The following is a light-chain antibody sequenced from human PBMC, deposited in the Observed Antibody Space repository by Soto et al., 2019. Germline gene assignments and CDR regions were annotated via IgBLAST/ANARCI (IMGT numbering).Light chain of an antibody. V-gene: IGKV3-15*01. J-gene: IGKJ1*01. CDR1: QSISTN. CDR3: QQYNNWPRT. CDR2: GAY. Sequence: EIVMTQSPGTLSVSPGERATLSCRASQSISTNLAWYQQKAGQAPRLLIYGAYNRATGAPARFSGSGSGTEFTLSISSLHSEDFSVYYCQQYNNWPRTIGQGTKVDIK.